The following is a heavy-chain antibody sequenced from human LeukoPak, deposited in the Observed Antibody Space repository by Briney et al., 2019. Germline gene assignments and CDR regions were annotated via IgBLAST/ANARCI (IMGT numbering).Heavy chain of an antibody. CDR3: ARGWRQWLVRGWFDP. CDR2: ISYDGSNK. V-gene: IGHV3-30-3*01. J-gene: IGHJ5*02. D-gene: IGHD6-19*01. Sequence: GGSVRLPCRACGFIYSRYDVLWAREAPGKGLVGVADISYDGSNKYYADSVKGRFTTSRDNSKNTLYLQRNSLRAEDTAVYYCARGWRQWLVRGWFDPWGQGTLVTVSS. CDR1: GFIYSRYD.